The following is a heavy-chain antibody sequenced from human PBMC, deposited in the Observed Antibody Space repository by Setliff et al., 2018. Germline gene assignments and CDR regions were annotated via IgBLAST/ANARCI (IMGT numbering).Heavy chain of an antibody. CDR1: GFTFKNYG. Sequence: PGGSLRLSCVASGFTFKNYGMHWVRQAPGKGLEWVAVIWYDSSTKDYADSVKGRFSVSRDNSRNTLYLQMNSLRAEDTAVYYCAKRGDSSSWLEYWGQGTLVTVSS. J-gene: IGHJ4*02. V-gene: IGHV3-30*02. D-gene: IGHD6-13*01. CDR3: AKRGDSSSWLEY. CDR2: IWYDSSTK.